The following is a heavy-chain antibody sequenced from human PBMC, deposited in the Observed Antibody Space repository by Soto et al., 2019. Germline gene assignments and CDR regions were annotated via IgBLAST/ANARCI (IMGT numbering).Heavy chain of an antibody. Sequence: QVQLVESGGGVVQPGRSLRLSCAASGFTFSSYGIHWVRQAPGKGLEWVAVISYDGSNKYYADSVKGRFTISRDNSKNTLYLQMNSLRAEDTAVYYCAKEGTAMAEYYFDYWGQGTLVTVSS. CDR1: GFTFSSYG. V-gene: IGHV3-30*18. CDR2: ISYDGSNK. J-gene: IGHJ4*02. D-gene: IGHD5-18*01. CDR3: AKEGTAMAEYYFDY.